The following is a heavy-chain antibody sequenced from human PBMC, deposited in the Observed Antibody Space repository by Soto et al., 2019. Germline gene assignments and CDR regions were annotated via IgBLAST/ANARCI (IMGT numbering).Heavy chain of an antibody. V-gene: IGHV4-59*01. CDR1: GGSISSYY. D-gene: IGHD5-12*01. J-gene: IGHJ5*02. CDR3: ARELVAARFDP. CDR2: IYYSGST. Sequence: ETLSLTCTVSGGSISSYYWSWIRQPPGKGLEWIGYIYYSGSTNYNPSLKSRVTISVDTSKNQFSLKLSSVTAADTAVYYCARELVAARFDPWGQGTLVTVSS.